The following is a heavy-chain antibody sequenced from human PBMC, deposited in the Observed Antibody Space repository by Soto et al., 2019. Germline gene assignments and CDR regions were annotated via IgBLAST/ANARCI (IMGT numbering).Heavy chain of an antibody. CDR1: GFTFSSYS. V-gene: IGHV3-21*01. D-gene: IGHD6-19*01. CDR2: ISSSSSYI. CDR3: AREGSSGWLYYYGMDV. Sequence: EVQLVESGGGLVKPGGSLRLSCAASGFTFSSYSMKWVRQAPGKGLEWVSSISSSSSYIYYADSVKGRFTISRDNAKNSLYLQMNSLRAEDTAVYYCAREGSSGWLYYYGMDVWDQGTTVTVSS. J-gene: IGHJ6*02.